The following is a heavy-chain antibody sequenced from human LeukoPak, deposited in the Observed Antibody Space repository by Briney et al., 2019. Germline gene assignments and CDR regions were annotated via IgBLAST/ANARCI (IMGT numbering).Heavy chain of an antibody. CDR1: GFTFDDYA. V-gene: IGHV3-9*01. J-gene: IGHJ4*02. CDR2: ISWNSGSI. CDR3: AKDSEVVFDSYTFDY. Sequence: PGGSLRLSCAASGFTFDDYAMHWVRQAPGKGLEWVSGISWNSGSIGYADSVKGRFTISRDNAKNSLYLQMNSLRAGDTALYYCAKDSEVVFDSYTFDYWGQGTLVTVSS. D-gene: IGHD2-21*02.